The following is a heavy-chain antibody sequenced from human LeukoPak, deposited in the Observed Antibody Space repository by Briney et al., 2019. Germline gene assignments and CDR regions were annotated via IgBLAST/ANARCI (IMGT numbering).Heavy chain of an antibody. CDR1: GLTFSSSW. J-gene: IGHJ4*02. V-gene: IGHV3-74*01. Sequence: SGGSLRLSCTASGLTFSSSWMHWVRQVPGKGLVWVSRMNGDGTSTTYADSVKGRFTISRDNAKNTLYLQMNSLRAEDTAVYYCARSLYSGSKLEYWGQGTLVTVSP. CDR2: MNGDGTST. D-gene: IGHD1-26*01. CDR3: ARSLYSGSKLEY.